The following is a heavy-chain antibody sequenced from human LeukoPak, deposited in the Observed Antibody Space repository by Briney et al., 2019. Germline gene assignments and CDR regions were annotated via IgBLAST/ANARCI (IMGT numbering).Heavy chain of an antibody. CDR3: AKDGLTGRPYYFDY. V-gene: IGHV3-7*03. D-gene: IGHD3-9*01. Sequence: GGSLRLSCAVSGFTFSSYWMGWVRQAPGKGLAWVANINQDGSSKYYEDSVKGRFTISRDNAENSLYLQMNSLRAEDTAVYYCAKDGLTGRPYYFDYWGQGTLVTVSS. CDR2: INQDGSSK. J-gene: IGHJ4*02. CDR1: GFTFSSYW.